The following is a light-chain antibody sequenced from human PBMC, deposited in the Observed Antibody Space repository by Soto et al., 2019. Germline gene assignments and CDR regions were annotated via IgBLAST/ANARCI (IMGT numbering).Light chain of an antibody. CDR1: QGISSY. Sequence: TITCRASQGISSYLAWYQQKPGKAPKLLIYAASTLQSGVPSRFSGSGSGTEFILTISSLQPEDFATYYCQQLNSYRITFGQGTRLEIK. V-gene: IGKV1-9*01. J-gene: IGKJ5*01. CDR2: AAS. CDR3: QQLNSYRIT.